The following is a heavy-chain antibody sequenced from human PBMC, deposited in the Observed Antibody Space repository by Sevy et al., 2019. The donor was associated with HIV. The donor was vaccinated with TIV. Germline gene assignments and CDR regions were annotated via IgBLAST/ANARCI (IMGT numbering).Heavy chain of an antibody. D-gene: IGHD3-3*01. J-gene: IGHJ6*02. CDR1: GGSMSSYF. CDR2: IYTSGST. Sequence: SETLSLTCTVSGGSMSSYFWSWIRQPAGKGLEWIGRIYTSGSTNYNPSLKSRVTMSVDTSKNQFSLKLSSVTAADTAVYYCAGWGFGVVEKQMDVWGQGTTVTVSS. CDR3: AGWGFGVVEKQMDV. V-gene: IGHV4-4*07.